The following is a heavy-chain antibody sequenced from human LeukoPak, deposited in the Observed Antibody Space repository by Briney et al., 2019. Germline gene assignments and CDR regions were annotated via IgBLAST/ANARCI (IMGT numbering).Heavy chain of an antibody. D-gene: IGHD2-15*01. V-gene: IGHV4-39*07. CDR1: GGSISSSSYY. J-gene: IGHJ5*02. CDR2: IYYSGST. Sequence: PSETLSLTCTVSGGSISSSSYYWGWNRQPPGKGLEWIVSIYYSGSTYYNPSLKSRVSISVDTSKNQFSLKLSSVTAADTAVYYCATQYCSGGSCYSGFFDPWGQGTLVTVSS. CDR3: ATQYCSGGSCYSGFFDP.